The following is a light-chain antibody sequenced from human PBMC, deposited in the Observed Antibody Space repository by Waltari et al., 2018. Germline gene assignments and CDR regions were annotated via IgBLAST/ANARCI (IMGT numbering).Light chain of an antibody. CDR2: KVS. Sequence: DIQMTQSPSTLSASVVDRVSITCRASQSTNSRLAWYQQKPGKVPRLLIYKVSNLEREVPSRFSGSGSGTEFTLTISSLQPDDLATYYCQQYTGYPITFGGGTKVENK. J-gene: IGKJ4*01. V-gene: IGKV1-5*03. CDR1: QSTNSR. CDR3: QQYTGYPIT.